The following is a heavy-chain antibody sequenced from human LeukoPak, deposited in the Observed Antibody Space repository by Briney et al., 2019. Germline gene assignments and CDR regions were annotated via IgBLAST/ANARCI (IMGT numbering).Heavy chain of an antibody. CDR2: IYSGGYT. Sequence: PGGSLRLSRAASGFTVSSNYMTWVRQAPGKGLEWVSIIYSGGYTYYADSVKGRFTISRDNSKNTLYLQMNSLRAEDTAVYYCARPTTKDAFDIWGQGTMVTVSS. D-gene: IGHD1/OR15-1a*01. V-gene: IGHV3-53*01. CDR3: ARPTTKDAFDI. J-gene: IGHJ3*02. CDR1: GFTVSSNY.